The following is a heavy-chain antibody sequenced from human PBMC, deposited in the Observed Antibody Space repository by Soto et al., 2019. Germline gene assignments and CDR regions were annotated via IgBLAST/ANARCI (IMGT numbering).Heavy chain of an antibody. J-gene: IGHJ6*02. CDR3: ARARSSGWPRPWGMDV. D-gene: IGHD6-19*01. Sequence: QVQLVESGGGVVQPGRSLRLSCAASGFTFSSYAMHWVRQAPGKGLEWVAVIAYDGSNKYYADSVKGRFTISRDNSKNTLYLQMNSLGAEDTAVYYCARARSSGWPRPWGMDVWSQGTTVTVSS. CDR1: GFTFSSYA. V-gene: IGHV3-30-3*01. CDR2: IAYDGSNK.